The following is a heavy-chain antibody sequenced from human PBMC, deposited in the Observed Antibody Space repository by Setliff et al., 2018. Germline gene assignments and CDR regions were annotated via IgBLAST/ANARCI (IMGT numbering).Heavy chain of an antibody. V-gene: IGHV4-59*11. CDR1: GGSISSHY. Sequence: SETLSLTCTVSGGSISSHYWSWIRQPPGKGLEWIGSIYYSGSTNYNPSLKSRVTISVDTSKNQFSLKLSSVTAADTAVYYCARVGSVGYFDLWGRGTQVTVSS. D-gene: IGHD2-15*01. CDR2: IYYSGST. CDR3: ARVGSVGYFDL. J-gene: IGHJ2*01.